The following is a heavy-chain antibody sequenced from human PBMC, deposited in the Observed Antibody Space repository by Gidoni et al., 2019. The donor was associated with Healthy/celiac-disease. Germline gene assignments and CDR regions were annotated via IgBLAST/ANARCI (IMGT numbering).Heavy chain of an antibody. CDR2: ISGSGGST. CDR1: GFTFSSYA. V-gene: IGHV3-23*01. D-gene: IGHD3-22*01. J-gene: IGHJ4*02. CDR3: AKGGRITMIVVVTYFDY. Sequence: EVQPLESGGGLVQPGGSLRLSCAASGFTFSSYAMSWVRQAPGKGLEWVSAISGSGGSTYYADSVKGRFTISRDNYKNTLYLQMNSLRAEDTAVYYCAKGGRITMIVVVTYFDYWGQGTLVTVSS.